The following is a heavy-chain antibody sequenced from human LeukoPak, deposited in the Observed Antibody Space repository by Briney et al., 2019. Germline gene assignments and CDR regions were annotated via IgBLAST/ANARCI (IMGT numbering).Heavy chain of an antibody. CDR1: GFTFSPVW. CDR3: ARFPAPAGAFDI. J-gene: IGHJ3*02. Sequence: GGSLRISCAASGFTFSPVWMHWVRQAPGKGLMWVSHIINDGSYTTYADSVKGRFTISRDNAKNTVYLQMNSLRAEDTAVYYCARFPAPAGAFDIWGQGTMVTVSS. D-gene: IGHD6-19*01. CDR2: IINDGSYT. V-gene: IGHV3-74*01.